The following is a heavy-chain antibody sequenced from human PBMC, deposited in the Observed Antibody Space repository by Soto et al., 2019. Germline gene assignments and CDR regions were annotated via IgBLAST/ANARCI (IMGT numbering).Heavy chain of an antibody. Sequence: GESLKISCKGSGYSFTSYWISWVRQMPGEGLEWMGRIDPSDSYTNYSPSFQGHVTISADKSISTAYLQWSSLKASDTAMYYCARRYYYDSSGLGAFDIWGQGTMVTVSS. CDR1: GYSFTSYW. D-gene: IGHD3-22*01. CDR3: ARRYYYDSSGLGAFDI. CDR2: IDPSDSYT. J-gene: IGHJ3*02. V-gene: IGHV5-10-1*01.